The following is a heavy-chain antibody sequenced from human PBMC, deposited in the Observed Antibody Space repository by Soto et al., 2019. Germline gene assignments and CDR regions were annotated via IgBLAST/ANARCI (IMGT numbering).Heavy chain of an antibody. Sequence: QVQLVESGGGVVQPGRSLRLSCAASGFTFSSYGMHWVRQAPGKWLEWVAVIWYDGSNKYYADSVKGRFTISRDNSKNTLYLQMNSLRAEDTAVYYCARDSAERYYDFWSGYKGFDYWGQGTLVTVSS. J-gene: IGHJ4*02. D-gene: IGHD3-3*01. V-gene: IGHV3-33*01. CDR3: ARDSAERYYDFWSGYKGFDY. CDR2: IWYDGSNK. CDR1: GFTFSSYG.